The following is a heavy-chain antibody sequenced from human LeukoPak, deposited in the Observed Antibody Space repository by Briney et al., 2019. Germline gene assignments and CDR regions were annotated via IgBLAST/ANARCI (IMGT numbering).Heavy chain of an antibody. V-gene: IGHV4-61*02. Sequence: SETLSLTCTVSGGSISSGSYYWSWIRQPAGKGLEWIGRIYTSGSTNYNPSLKSRVTISVDTSKNQFSLKLSSVTAADTAVYYCASSWELLSWFDPWGQGTLVTVSS. CDR3: ASSWELLSWFDP. CDR1: GGSISSGSYY. J-gene: IGHJ5*02. D-gene: IGHD1-26*01. CDR2: IYTSGST.